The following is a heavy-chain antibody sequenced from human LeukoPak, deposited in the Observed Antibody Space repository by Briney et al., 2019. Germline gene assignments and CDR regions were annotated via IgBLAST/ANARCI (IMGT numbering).Heavy chain of an antibody. Sequence: SETLSLTCAVYDGSFSGYYWSWIRRQPPGKGLEWIGEINHSGSTNYNPSLKSRVTISVDTSKNQFSLKLNSVTAADTGFYYCARGRLNEHLPHGWGQGTLVTVSS. J-gene: IGHJ4*02. D-gene: IGHD1-1*01. CDR2: INHSGST. CDR1: DGSFSGYY. CDR3: ARGRLNEHLPHG. V-gene: IGHV4-34*01.